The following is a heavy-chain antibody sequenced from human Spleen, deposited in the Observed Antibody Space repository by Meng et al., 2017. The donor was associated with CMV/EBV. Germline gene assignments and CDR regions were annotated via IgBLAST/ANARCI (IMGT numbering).Heavy chain of an antibody. Sequence: GGSLRLSCAASGFTFSSYSMNWVRQAPGKGLEWVSYISSSSSTIYYADSVKGRFTISTDNAKNSLFLQMNSLRAEDTAVYYCARDVTTVTTTGYYGMDVWGQGTTVTVS. CDR2: ISSSSSTI. CDR1: GFTFSSYS. J-gene: IGHJ6*02. CDR3: ARDVTTVTTTGYYGMDV. V-gene: IGHV3-48*04. D-gene: IGHD4-17*01.